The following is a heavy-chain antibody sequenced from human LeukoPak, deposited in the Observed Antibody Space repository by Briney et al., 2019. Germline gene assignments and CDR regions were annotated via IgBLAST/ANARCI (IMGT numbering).Heavy chain of an antibody. CDR1: GGSISSSSYY. CDR2: IYYSGST. Sequence: SETLSLTCTVSGGSISSSSYYWGWIRQPPGKGLEWIGSIYYSGSTYYNPSLKSRVTISVDTSKNQFSLKLSSVTAADPAVYYCASLRGYYFDYWGQGTLVTVSS. J-gene: IGHJ4*02. CDR3: ASLRGYYFDY. D-gene: IGHD4-23*01. V-gene: IGHV4-39*01.